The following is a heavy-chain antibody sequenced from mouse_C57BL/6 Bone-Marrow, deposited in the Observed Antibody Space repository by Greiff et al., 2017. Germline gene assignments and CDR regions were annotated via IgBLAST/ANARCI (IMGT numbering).Heavy chain of an antibody. CDR3: ARGYGSSSAWFAY. CDR1: GYAFTNYL. Sequence: QVQLQQSGAELVRPGTSVKVSCKASGYAFTNYLIEWVKQRPGQGLEWIGVINPGSGGTNYNEKFKGKATLTADKSSSTAYMQLSSLTSEDSAVYFCARGYGSSSAWFAYWGQGTLVTVSA. D-gene: IGHD1-1*01. V-gene: IGHV1-54*01. CDR2: INPGSGGT. J-gene: IGHJ3*01.